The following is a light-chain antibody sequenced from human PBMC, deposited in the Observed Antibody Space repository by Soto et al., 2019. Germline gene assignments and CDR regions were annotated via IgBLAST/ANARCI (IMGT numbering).Light chain of an antibody. CDR3: CSYAGSSTNV. Sequence: QSVLTQPASVSGSPGQSITISCTGTSSDVGSYNLVSWYQQHPGKAPKHMIYEGSKRPSGVSNRFSGSKSGNTASLTISGLQAEDEADYYCCSYAGSSTNVFGTGTKV. CDR1: SSDVGSYNL. J-gene: IGLJ1*01. CDR2: EGS. V-gene: IGLV2-23*01.